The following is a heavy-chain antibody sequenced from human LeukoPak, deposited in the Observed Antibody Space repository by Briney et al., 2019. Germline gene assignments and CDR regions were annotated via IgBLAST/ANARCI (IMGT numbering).Heavy chain of an antibody. CDR2: IYYSGST. J-gene: IGHJ5*02. CDR3: ANLRGAAAGTRWFDP. Sequence: SQTLSLTCTVSGGSISSGGYYWSWIRQHPGKGLEWIGYIYYSGSTYYNPSLKSRVTISVDTSKNQFSLKLSSVTAADTAVYYCANLRGAAAGTRWFDPWDQGTLVTVSS. V-gene: IGHV4-31*03. D-gene: IGHD6-13*01. CDR1: GGSISSGGYY.